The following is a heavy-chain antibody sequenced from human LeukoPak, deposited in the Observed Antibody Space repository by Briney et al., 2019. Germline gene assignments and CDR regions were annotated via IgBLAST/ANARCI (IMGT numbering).Heavy chain of an antibody. CDR3: ARVWYSSGWYKGAAFDI. CDR1: GGSISSYY. D-gene: IGHD6-19*01. V-gene: IGHV4-59*01. CDR2: IYYRGST. Sequence: SETLSLTCTVSGGSISSYYWSWIRQPPGKGLEWDGYIYYRGSTNYNPCLKGQAPISVDTSKNQFSLNLSAVDAADTAVYYCARVWYSSGWYKGAAFDIWGQGTMVTVSS. J-gene: IGHJ3*02.